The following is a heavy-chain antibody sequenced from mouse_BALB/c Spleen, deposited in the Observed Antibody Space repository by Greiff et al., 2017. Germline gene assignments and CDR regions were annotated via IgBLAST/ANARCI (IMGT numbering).Heavy chain of an antibody. CDR3: ARLGAMDY. V-gene: IGHV5-17*02. CDR2: ISSGSSTI. J-gene: IGHJ4*01. D-gene: IGHD4-1*01. CDR1: GFTFSSFG. Sequence: EVMLVESGGGLVQPGGSRKLSCAASGFTFSSFGMHWVRQAPEKGLEWVAYISSGSSTIYYADTVKGRFTISRDNPKNTLFLQMTSLRSEDTAMYYCARLGAMDYWGQGTSVTVSS.